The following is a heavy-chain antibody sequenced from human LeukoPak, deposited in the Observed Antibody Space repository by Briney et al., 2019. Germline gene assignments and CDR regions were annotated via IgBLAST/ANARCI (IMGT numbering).Heavy chain of an antibody. J-gene: IGHJ5*02. Sequence: GGSLRLSCAASGVTLSSYWMSWVRQAPGKGLEWVANIKQDGSDKYYVDSVKGRFTISRDNAKNSLYLQMNSLRAEDTAVYYCPRSLSSYPNWFDPWGQGTLVTVSS. CDR3: PRSLSSYPNWFDP. CDR1: GVTLSSYW. V-gene: IGHV3-7*01. CDR2: IKQDGSDK. D-gene: IGHD3-16*02.